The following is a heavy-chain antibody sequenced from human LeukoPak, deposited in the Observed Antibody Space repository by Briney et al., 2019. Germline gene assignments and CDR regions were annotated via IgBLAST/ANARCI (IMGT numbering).Heavy chain of an antibody. CDR3: AKDTPTYYYDSSGYYDY. D-gene: IGHD3-22*01. V-gene: IGHV3-30*18. J-gene: IGHJ4*02. CDR2: ISYDGSNK. Sequence: HSGGSLRLSCAASGFTFSSYGMHWVRQAPGKGLEWVAVISYDGSNKYYADSVKGRFTISRDNSKNTLYLQMNSLRAEDTAVYYCAKDTPTYYYDSSGYYDYWGQGTLVTVSS. CDR1: GFTFSSYG.